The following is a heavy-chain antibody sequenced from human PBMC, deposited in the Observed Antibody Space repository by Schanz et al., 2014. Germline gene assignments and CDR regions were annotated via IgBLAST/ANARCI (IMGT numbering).Heavy chain of an antibody. J-gene: IGHJ4*02. CDR1: GYTFTAYG. CDR3: ARGFDFWDR. D-gene: IGHD3-3*01. CDR2: ISPYTGNT. V-gene: IGHV1-18*01. Sequence: VQSVHSGTEVQKLGASVKVSCPTSGYTFTAYGINWVRQAPGQGLEWVGWISPYTGNTHYFDKMEGRVTMTTDTSTSTAYMELRSLRSDDTAMYYCARGFDFWDRWGQGTLVIVSS.